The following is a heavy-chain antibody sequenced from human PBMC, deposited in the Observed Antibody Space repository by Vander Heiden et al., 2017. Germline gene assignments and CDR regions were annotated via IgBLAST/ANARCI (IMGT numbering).Heavy chain of an antibody. D-gene: IGHD6-13*01. CDR1: ECTLSSNS. CDR2: ISSSSSTI. V-gene: IGHV3-48*02. Sequence: EVQLVESGGGLVQPGGSLRLSCAASECTLSSNSRNWVRQAPGKGLVWVSYISSSSSTIYYADSVKGRFTISRDNAKNSLYLQMNSLRDEDTAVYYCARPAEYCIAAAYYFDYWGQGTLVTVSS. CDR3: ARPAEYCIAAAYYFDY. J-gene: IGHJ4*02.